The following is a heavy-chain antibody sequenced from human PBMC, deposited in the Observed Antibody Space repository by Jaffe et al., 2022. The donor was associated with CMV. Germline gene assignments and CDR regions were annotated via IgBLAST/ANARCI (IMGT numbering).Heavy chain of an antibody. V-gene: IGHV3-7*01. D-gene: IGHD6-13*01. CDR1: GFTFSSYW. J-gene: IGHJ4*02. CDR2: IKQDGSEK. Sequence: EVQLVESGGGLVQPGGSLRLSCAASGFTFSSYWMSWVRQAPGKGLEWVANIKQDGSEKYYVDSVKGRFTISRDNAKNSLYLQMNSLRAEDTAVYYCARVYSSSWYARHLYFDYWGQGTLVTVSS. CDR3: ARVYSSSWYARHLYFDY.